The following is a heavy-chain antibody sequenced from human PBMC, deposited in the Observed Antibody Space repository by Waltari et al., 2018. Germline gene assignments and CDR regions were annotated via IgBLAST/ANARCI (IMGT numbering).Heavy chain of an antibody. V-gene: IGHV1-69*12. CDR1: GGTSRRYA. CDR2: MTPIFGTA. Sequence: QVQLVQSGAEVKKPGSTVTVSCKASGGTSRRYAHTRVRQATAHRLEWVGGMTPIFGTANYAQKFQGRVTITADESTSTAYMELSSLRSEDTAVYYCARDEGYDSSGYYYYYMDVWGKGTTVTVSS. D-gene: IGHD3-22*01. J-gene: IGHJ6*03. CDR3: ARDEGYDSSGYYYYYMDV.